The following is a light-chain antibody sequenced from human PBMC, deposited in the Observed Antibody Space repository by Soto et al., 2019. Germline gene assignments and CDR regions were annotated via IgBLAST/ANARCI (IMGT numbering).Light chain of an antibody. CDR3: QQYGSSPRGT. V-gene: IGKV3-20*01. CDR1: QIVASNF. CDR2: GAS. J-gene: IGKJ2*02. Sequence: EIVLTQSPGTLSFSPGERVTLSCRASQIVASNFLAWFQQKPGQAPRLLIYGASNRATAVPDRFPGSGSGTDFTLTISRLEPEDCAVYFCQQYGSSPRGTFGQGTNVEI.